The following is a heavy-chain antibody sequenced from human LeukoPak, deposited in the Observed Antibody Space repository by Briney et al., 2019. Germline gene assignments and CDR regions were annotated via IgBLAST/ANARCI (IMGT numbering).Heavy chain of an antibody. D-gene: IGHD2-15*01. CDR3: ASGLGFCSGSDCTNLVKDYYYGMNV. V-gene: IGHV1-69*04. J-gene: IGHJ6*02. CDR2: ITPIVDIA. Sequence: GSSVKVSCKASGGSFSNYAFSWVRQAPGQGPEWMGRITPIVDIATYIQKFQGRVTITANKFTSTAYMELSSLTSEDTAVYYCASGLGFCSGSDCTNLVKDYYYGMNVWGQGTTVTVSS. CDR1: GGSFSNYA.